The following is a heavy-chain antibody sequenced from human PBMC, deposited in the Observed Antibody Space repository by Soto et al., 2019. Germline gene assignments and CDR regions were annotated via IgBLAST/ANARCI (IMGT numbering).Heavy chain of an antibody. CDR1: GGSISSGGYY. Sequence: QVQLQESGPGLVKPSQTLSLTCTVSGGSISSGGYYWSWIRQHPGKGLEWIAYIYYSGSTYYNPSLKSRVTISVDTSKNHFSLNLSSVPPADTAVYYCAGVRNRSTRRQFASWGQGTLVTVSS. D-gene: IGHD3-10*01. CDR2: IYYSGST. CDR3: AGVRNRSTRRQFAS. J-gene: IGHJ4*02. V-gene: IGHV4-31*03.